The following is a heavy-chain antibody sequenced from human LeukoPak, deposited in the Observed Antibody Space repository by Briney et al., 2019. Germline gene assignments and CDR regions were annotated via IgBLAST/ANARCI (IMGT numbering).Heavy chain of an antibody. J-gene: IGHJ6*02. Sequence: GGSLRLSCAASGFTFSSYGMHWVRQAPGKGLEWVAVISYDGSNKYYADSVKGRFTISRDNSKNTLYLQMNSLRAEDTAVYYCARPLAVAGTDYYYGMDVWGQGTTVTVSS. CDR3: ARPLAVAGTDYYYGMDV. CDR2: ISYDGSNK. CDR1: GFTFSSYG. D-gene: IGHD6-19*01. V-gene: IGHV3-30*03.